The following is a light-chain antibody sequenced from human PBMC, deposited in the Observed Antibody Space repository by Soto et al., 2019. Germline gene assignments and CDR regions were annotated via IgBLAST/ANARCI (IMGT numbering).Light chain of an antibody. Sequence: QSVLTQPVSVSGALGQSITISCSGTSSDVGLFDYVSWYQQHPGKVPKLMIYDVNDRPSGVSDRFSGSKSGNTASLTISGLQADDEADYFCSSYTSDDIHVVFGGGTKVTVL. V-gene: IGLV2-14*03. J-gene: IGLJ2*01. CDR1: SSDVGLFDY. CDR3: SSYTSDDIHVV. CDR2: DVN.